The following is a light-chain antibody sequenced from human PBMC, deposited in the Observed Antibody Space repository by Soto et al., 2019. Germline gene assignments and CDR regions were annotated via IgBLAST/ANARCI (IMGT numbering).Light chain of an antibody. Sequence: QSVLTQPPSVSAAPGQKVTISCSGGDSNIGDNYVYWYQQLPGMAPKLLIYDSHRRPSGIPDRFSGSKSGTSATLGITGLQTGDEADYYCGTWDSSLSVVIFGGGTQLTVL. CDR2: DSH. CDR1: DSNIGDNY. J-gene: IGLJ2*01. CDR3: GTWDSSLSVVI. V-gene: IGLV1-51*01.